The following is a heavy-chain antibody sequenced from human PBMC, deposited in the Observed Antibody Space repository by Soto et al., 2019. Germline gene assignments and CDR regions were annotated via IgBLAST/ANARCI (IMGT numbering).Heavy chain of an antibody. V-gene: IGHV1-46*01. CDR3: ARDQIVLMVCAWVLNTGFPYYYGMDV. D-gene: IGHD2-8*01. J-gene: IGHJ6*02. Sequence: ASVKVSCKASGYTFTSYYMHWVRQAPGQGLEWMGIINPSGGSTSYAQKFQGRVTMTRDTSTSTVYMELSSLRSEDTAVYYCARDQIVLMVCAWVLNTGFPYYYGMDVWGQGTTVTVSS. CDR1: GYTFTSYY. CDR2: INPSGGST.